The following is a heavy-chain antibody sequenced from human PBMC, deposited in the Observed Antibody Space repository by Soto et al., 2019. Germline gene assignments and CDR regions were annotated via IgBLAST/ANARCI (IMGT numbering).Heavy chain of an antibody. V-gene: IGHV3-33*01. D-gene: IGHD2-2*01. CDR3: VRGRTRPIPTLPLFDS. CDR2: TWSDGIKK. J-gene: IGHJ4*02. Sequence: QVQLVESGGGVVQPGTSLTLSCTASGFTFSNYGMHWGRQAPGKGLECVAITWSDGIKKYYGDSVKGRFTISRDNSKNTLFMQMNGLRAEDTAVYYCVRGRTRPIPTLPLFDSCGQGTLVTVSS. CDR1: GFTFSNYG.